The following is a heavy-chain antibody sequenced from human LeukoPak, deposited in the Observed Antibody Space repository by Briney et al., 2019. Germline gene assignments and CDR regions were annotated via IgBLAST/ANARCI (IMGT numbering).Heavy chain of an antibody. J-gene: IGHJ3*02. CDR1: GFTFSSYA. V-gene: IGHV3-23*01. CDR2: ISGSGGST. Sequence: GGSLRLSCAASGFTFSSYAMSWVRQAPGKGLEWVSAISGSGGSTYYADSVKGRFTISRDNSKNTLYLQMNSLRAEDTAVYYCAKGIDIVVVVAARGDAFGIWGQGTMVTVSS. D-gene: IGHD2-15*01. CDR3: AKGIDIVVVVAARGDAFGI.